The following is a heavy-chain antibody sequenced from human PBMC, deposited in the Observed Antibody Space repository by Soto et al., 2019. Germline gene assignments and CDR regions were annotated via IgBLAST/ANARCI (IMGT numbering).Heavy chain of an antibody. Sequence: PSETLSLTCAVYGESFSGHIWTWIRQTPGKGLQWIGYFYYTGTTNYNPSLKSRVAISIDASKNQFSLRLSSVTVADTAVYYCARDFKRYSSPPGPLEYWGLGTLVTVSS. CDR2: FYYTGTT. V-gene: IGHV4-34*11. J-gene: IGHJ4*02. D-gene: IGHD6-13*01. CDR1: GESFSGHI. CDR3: ARDFKRYSSPPGPLEY.